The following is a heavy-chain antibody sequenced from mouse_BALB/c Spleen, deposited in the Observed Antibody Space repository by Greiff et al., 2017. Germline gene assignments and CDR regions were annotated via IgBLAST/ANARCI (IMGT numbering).Heavy chain of an antibody. CDR2: ISSGSSTI. CDR3: AHGNGFDY. D-gene: IGHD2-1*01. CDR1: GFTFSSFG. J-gene: IGHJ2*01. Sequence: EVMLVESGGGLVQPGGSRKLSCAASGFTFSSFGMHWVRQAPEKGLEWVAYISSGSSTIYYADTVKGRFTISRDNPKNTLFLQMTSLRSEDTAMYYWAHGNGFDYWGQGTTLTVSA. V-gene: IGHV5-17*02.